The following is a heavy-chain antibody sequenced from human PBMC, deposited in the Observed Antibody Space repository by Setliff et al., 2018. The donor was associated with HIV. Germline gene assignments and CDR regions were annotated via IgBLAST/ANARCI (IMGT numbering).Heavy chain of an antibody. V-gene: IGHV3-21*01. D-gene: IGHD6-13*01. CDR3: ARYRAAAVTWYFDL. Sequence: LKISCAASGFTFSSYSMTWVRQAPGKGLEWVSSISSSSSYIYYADSVKGRFTISRDNAKNSLYLQMNSLRAEDTAVYYCARYRAAAVTWYFDLWGRGTLVTVSS. CDR2: ISSSSSYI. CDR1: GFTFSSYS. J-gene: IGHJ2*01.